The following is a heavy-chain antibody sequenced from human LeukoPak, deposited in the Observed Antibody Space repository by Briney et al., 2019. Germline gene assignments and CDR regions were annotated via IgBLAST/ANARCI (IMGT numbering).Heavy chain of an antibody. CDR2: IKEDGSET. J-gene: IGHJ4*02. Sequence: GGSLRLSCARPGFTFSNYWMSWVRQAPGKGLEWVANIKEDGSETYYVDSVKGRLTISRDNAKNSLYLQMNSLRAEDTAVYSCARWEGNYYGSSGYPRPFEYWGQGTLVTVSS. D-gene: IGHD3-22*01. CDR3: ARWEGNYYGSSGYPRPFEY. V-gene: IGHV3-7*02. CDR1: GFTFSNYW.